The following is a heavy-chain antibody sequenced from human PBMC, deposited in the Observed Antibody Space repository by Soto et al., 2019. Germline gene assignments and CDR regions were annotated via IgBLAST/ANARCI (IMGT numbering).Heavy chain of an antibody. Sequence: PSETLSLTCAVSGGSISSGTWWSWVRQSPGRGLEWIGEIYHSGNSYYNPSLKSRVTISVDTSKNQLSLNLNSVTAADTAVYYCARDRSSGAGFDPWGQGTLVTVSS. CDR3: ARDRSSGAGFDP. V-gene: IGHV4-4*02. J-gene: IGHJ5*02. D-gene: IGHD6-19*01. CDR1: GGSISSGTW. CDR2: IYHSGNS.